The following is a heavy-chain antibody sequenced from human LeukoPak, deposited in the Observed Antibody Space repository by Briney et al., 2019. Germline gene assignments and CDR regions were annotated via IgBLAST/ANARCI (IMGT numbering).Heavy chain of an antibody. CDR2: ITSGSSYT. J-gene: IGHJ2*01. Sequence: PGGSLRLSCAASGFPFTLYNMNWVRQAPGKGLEWVSSITSGSSYTYYSDSVKGRFTTSRDSAGNSLYLQMNSLAAEDTAVYYCARDRGIAVSGAYLWYFDLWGRGTLVTVSS. CDR3: ARDRGIAVSGAYLWYFDL. V-gene: IGHV3-21*06. CDR1: GFPFTLYN. D-gene: IGHD6-19*01.